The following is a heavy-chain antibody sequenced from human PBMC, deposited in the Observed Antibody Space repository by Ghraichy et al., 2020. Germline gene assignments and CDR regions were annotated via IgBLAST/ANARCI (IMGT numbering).Heavy chain of an antibody. CDR2: IKSKTDGGTT. Sequence: GGSLRLSCAASGFTFSNAWMSWVRQAPGKGLEWVGRIKSKTDGGTTDYAAPVKGRFTISRDDSKNTLYLQMNSLKTEDTAVYYCTTEGRAYCGGDCSEYFQHWGQGTLVTVSS. CDR3: TTEGRAYCGGDCSEYFQH. CDR1: GFTFSNAW. J-gene: IGHJ1*01. D-gene: IGHD2-21*02. V-gene: IGHV3-15*01.